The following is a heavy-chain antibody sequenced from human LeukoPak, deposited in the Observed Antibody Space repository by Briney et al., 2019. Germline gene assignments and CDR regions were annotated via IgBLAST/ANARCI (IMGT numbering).Heavy chain of an antibody. V-gene: IGHV3-33*01. Sequence: GGSLRLSCAASGFTLSSYGMHWVRQAPGKGLEGVAVIWYDGSNKYYADSVKGRFTISRDNSKNTMYLQMNSLRAEDTAVYYCARGTQGADYWGQGTLVTVSS. CDR2: IWYDGSNK. CDR3: ARGTQGADY. CDR1: GFTLSSYG. J-gene: IGHJ4*02.